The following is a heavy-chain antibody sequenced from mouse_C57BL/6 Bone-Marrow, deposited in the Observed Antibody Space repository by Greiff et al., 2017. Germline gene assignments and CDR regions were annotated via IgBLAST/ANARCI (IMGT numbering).Heavy chain of an antibody. CDR3: ARKNGYDAGDY. CDR1: GYAFTNYL. Sequence: QVQLQPSGAELVRPGTSVKVSCKASGYAFTNYLIEWVKQRPGQGLEWIGVINPGSGGTNYNEKFKGKATLTADKSSSTAYMQLSSLTSEDSAVYFCARKNGYDAGDYWGQGTTLTVSS. V-gene: IGHV1-54*01. D-gene: IGHD2-2*01. J-gene: IGHJ2*01. CDR2: INPGSGGT.